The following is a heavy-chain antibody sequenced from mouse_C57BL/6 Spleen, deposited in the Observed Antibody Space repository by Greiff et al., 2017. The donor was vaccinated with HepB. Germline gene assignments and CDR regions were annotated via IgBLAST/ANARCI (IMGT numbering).Heavy chain of an antibody. CDR2: IDPEDGDT. J-gene: IGHJ2*01. CDR1: GFNIKDYY. CDR3: TTETDYFDY. V-gene: IGHV14-1*01. Sequence: EVHLVESGAELVRPGASVKLSCTASGFNIKDYYMHWVKQRPEQGLEWIGRIDPEDGDTEYAPKFQGKATMTADTSSNKAYLQLSSLTSDDTAVYYCTTETDYFDYWGQGTTLTVSS.